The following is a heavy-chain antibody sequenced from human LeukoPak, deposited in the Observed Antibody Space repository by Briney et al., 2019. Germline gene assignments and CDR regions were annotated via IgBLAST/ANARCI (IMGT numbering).Heavy chain of an antibody. CDR3: ARVEQPPWDYDSSGYYGTGFDY. V-gene: IGHV1-2*02. CDR2: INPNSGGT. CDR1: GYTFTGYY. Sequence: RASVKVSCKASGYTFTGYYMHWVRQAPGQGLEWMGWINPNSGGTNYAQKFQGRVTMTRDTSISTAYMELSRLRSDDTAVYYCARVEQPPWDYDSSGYYGTGFDYWGQGTLVTVSS. J-gene: IGHJ4*02. D-gene: IGHD3-22*01.